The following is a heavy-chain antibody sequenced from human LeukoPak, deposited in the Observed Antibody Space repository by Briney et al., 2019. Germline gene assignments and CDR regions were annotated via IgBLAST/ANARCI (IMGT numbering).Heavy chain of an antibody. J-gene: IGHJ4*02. CDR1: GYIFISYY. D-gene: IGHD5-24*01. Sequence: ASVKVSCKASGYIFISYYIHWVRQAPGQGLEWMGVINPSDGSTNYAQKFQGRVTMTRDTSTTTVYLELSGLTSEDTAVYYCTSDVAREFDYWGQGTLVTVSS. CDR2: INPSDGST. CDR3: TSDVAREFDY. V-gene: IGHV1-46*01.